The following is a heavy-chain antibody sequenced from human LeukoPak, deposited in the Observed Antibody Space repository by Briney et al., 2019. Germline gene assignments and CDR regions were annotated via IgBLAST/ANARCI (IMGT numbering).Heavy chain of an antibody. CDR2: INPNSGGT. D-gene: IGHD3-3*01. Sequence: ASVKVSCKASGYTFTGYYMHWVRQAPGQGLEWMGWINPNSGGTNYAQKFQGWVTMTRDTSISTAYMELSRLRSDDTAVYYCARGGDDFWSGYKNWFDPWGQGTLVTASS. V-gene: IGHV1-2*04. J-gene: IGHJ5*02. CDR3: ARGGDDFWSGYKNWFDP. CDR1: GYTFTGYY.